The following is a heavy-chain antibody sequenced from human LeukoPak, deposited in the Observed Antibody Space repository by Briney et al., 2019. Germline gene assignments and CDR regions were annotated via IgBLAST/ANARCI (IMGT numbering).Heavy chain of an antibody. V-gene: IGHV3-33*01. CDR1: GFTFSTYG. CDR2: IWYDGSNK. D-gene: IGHD5-12*01. CDR3: ARGGGYTGFYDY. J-gene: IGHJ4*02. Sequence: PGRSLRLSCAASGFTFSTYGMHWVRQAPGEGLEGVAVIWYDGSNKYYADSVKGRFTISRDNSKNTLYLEMNSLRAEDTAVYYCARGGGYTGFYDYWGQGTLVTVSS.